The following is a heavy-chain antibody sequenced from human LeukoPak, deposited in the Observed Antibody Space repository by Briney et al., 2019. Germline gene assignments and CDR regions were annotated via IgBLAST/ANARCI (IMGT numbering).Heavy chain of an antibody. CDR2: IYYSGST. CDR3: ARPTAMVTGGYYGMDV. J-gene: IGHJ6*02. V-gene: IGHV4-59*08. CDR1: GGSISSYY. D-gene: IGHD5-18*01. Sequence: PSETLSLTCTVSGGSISSYYWSWIRQPPGKGLEWSGCIYYSGSTNYNPSLKSRVTISVDTSKNQFSLKLSSVTAADTSVYYCARPTAMVTGGYYGMDVWRQGTSVTVSS.